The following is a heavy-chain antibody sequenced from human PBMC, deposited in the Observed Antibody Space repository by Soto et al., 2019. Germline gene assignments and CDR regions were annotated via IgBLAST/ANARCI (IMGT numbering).Heavy chain of an antibody. CDR3: ARAEGESYYYDSSGYYSG. CDR1: GGTSSSYA. Sequence: SVKVSCKASGGTSSSYAISWVRQAPGQGLEWMGGIIPIFGTANYAQKFQGRVTITADESTSTAYMELSSLRSEDTAVYYCARAEGESYYYDSSGYYSGWGQGTLVTVSS. D-gene: IGHD3-22*01. CDR2: IIPIFGTA. J-gene: IGHJ4*02. V-gene: IGHV1-69*13.